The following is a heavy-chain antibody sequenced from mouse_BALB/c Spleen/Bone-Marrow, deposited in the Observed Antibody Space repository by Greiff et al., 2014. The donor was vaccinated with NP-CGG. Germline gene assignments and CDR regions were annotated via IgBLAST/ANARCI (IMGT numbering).Heavy chain of an antibody. CDR3: ARGGYYGTSLYWYFDV. J-gene: IGHJ1*01. CDR1: GHTFTSYV. Sequence: LQQSGPELVKPGASGKMSCKASGHTFTSYVIHWGKEKPGEGLGGVGYIYPYNDVTKYNEKFKGKATLTSDKSSSTAYRELSSLTSEDSAVYYCARGGYYGTSLYWYFDVWGAGTTVTVSS. CDR2: IYPYNDVT. V-gene: IGHV1-14*01. D-gene: IGHD1-1*01.